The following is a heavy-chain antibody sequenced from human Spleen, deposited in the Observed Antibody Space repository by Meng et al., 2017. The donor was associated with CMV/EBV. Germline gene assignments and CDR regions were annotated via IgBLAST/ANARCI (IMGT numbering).Heavy chain of an antibody. CDR3: ARQMDSGAYYGIPY. J-gene: IGHJ4*02. CDR2: IYPDDSDT. D-gene: IGHD1-26*01. V-gene: IGHV5-51*01. Sequence: KVSCKASGYNFRHYWIAWMRQMPGKGLEWMGIIYPDDSDTRYSPSFQGQVTISADKSTSTAHLQWSSLKASDTAMYYCARQMDSGAYYGIPYWGQGTLVTVSS. CDR1: GYNFRHYW.